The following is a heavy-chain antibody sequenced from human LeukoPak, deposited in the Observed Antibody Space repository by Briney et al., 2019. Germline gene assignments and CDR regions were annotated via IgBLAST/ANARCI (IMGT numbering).Heavy chain of an antibody. J-gene: IGHJ3*02. CDR3: ARAATVTTVRGHDAFDI. V-gene: IGHV3-72*01. CDR2: SKNKDYAYST. CDR1: GFTFSDHH. D-gene: IGHD4-17*01. Sequence: GGSLRLSCAASGFTFSDHHMDWVRQAPGKGLEWIGRSKNKDYAYSTVYAASVKGRFTFSRDDPKNSLYLQMNSLTTEDTAVYYCARAATVTTVRGHDAFDIWGQGTMVTVSS.